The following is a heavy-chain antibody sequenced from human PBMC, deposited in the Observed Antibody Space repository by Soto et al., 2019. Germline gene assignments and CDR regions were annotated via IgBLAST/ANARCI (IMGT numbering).Heavy chain of an antibody. CDR3: ARDGGYNYGSPIDY. V-gene: IGHV3-30-3*01. D-gene: IGHD5-18*01. J-gene: IGHJ4*02. Sequence: VQLVESGGGVVQSGRSLTLSCAASGFTFSSYVMHWVRQAPGKGLEWVAVIAYDGSNKYYADSVKGRFTISRDNSKKSLYLQMNSLRAEDTAVYYCARDGGYNYGSPIDYWGQGILVTVSS. CDR2: IAYDGSNK. CDR1: GFTFSSYV.